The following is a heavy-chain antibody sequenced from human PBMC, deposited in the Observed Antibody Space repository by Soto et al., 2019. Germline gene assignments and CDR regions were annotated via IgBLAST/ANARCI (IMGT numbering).Heavy chain of an antibody. CDR2: HNHRGSP. Sequence: WDTLFLTCAVYGGSFRGYYWSWSRKPPGKGVEWMVEHNHRGSPNYSPSLKSRVTISVDTYNNQFSLKLSSVTGADTAVYYCARGGYCSSTSCLNWFDPWGQGTLVTVSS. D-gene: IGHD2-2*01. CDR3: ARGGYCSSTSCLNWFDP. CDR1: GGSFRGYY. V-gene: IGHV4-34*01. J-gene: IGHJ5*02.